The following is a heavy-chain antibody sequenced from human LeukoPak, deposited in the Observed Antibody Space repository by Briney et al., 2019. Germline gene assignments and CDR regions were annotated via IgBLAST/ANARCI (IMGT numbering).Heavy chain of an antibody. V-gene: IGHV3-21*01. CDR1: GFTFSSYS. D-gene: IGHD4-23*01. Sequence: GGSLRLSCAASGFTFSSYSMNWVRQPPAKGLEWVSSISSSSSYIYYADSVKGRFTISRDNAKNSLYLQMNSLRAEDTAVYYCARAGGTDYGGFDYWGQGTLVTVSS. J-gene: IGHJ4*02. CDR3: ARAGGTDYGGFDY. CDR2: ISSSSSYI.